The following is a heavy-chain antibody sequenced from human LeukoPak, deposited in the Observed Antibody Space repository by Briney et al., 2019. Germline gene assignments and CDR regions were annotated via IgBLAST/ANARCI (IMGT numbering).Heavy chain of an antibody. CDR2: INGNGAAT. CDR1: GFTFSSYA. J-gene: IGHJ6*03. D-gene: IGHD1-26*01. Sequence: GGSLRLSCAASGFTFSSYAMSWVRQAPGKGLEWVSTINGNGAATYYADSFKGRFLISRDDSRSTVYLRMNKLRVEDSGLYYCANGLAASGNFLLRDYYYFIDVWGKGTTVIVS. V-gene: IGHV3-23*01. CDR3: ANGLAASGNFLLRDYYYFIDV.